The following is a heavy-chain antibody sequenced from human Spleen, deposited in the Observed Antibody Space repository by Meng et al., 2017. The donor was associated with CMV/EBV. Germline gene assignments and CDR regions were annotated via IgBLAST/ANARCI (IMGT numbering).Heavy chain of an antibody. V-gene: IGHV2-70*20. D-gene: IGHD3-16*01. J-gene: IGHJ6*02. CDR1: GFSLSTNGMC. CDR2: IDWDNDK. CDR3: ALWVWDSDYSSYGMDV. Sequence: SGPTLVKPTQTLTLTCTFSGFSLSTNGMCVSWVRQPPGKALEWLALIDWDNDKYYSTSLKTRLTISKDTSKDQVVLTMTNMDPMDTGTYYCALWVWDSDYSSYGMDVWGQGTTVTVSS.